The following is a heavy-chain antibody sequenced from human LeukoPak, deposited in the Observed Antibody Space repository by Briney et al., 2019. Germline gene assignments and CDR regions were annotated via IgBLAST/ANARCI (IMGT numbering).Heavy chain of an antibody. CDR3: ARGRGWLVREYFDY. CDR2: IYYSGST. J-gene: IGHJ4*02. D-gene: IGHD6-19*01. V-gene: IGHV4-39*07. Sequence: SETLSLTCTVSGGSISSSSYYWGWIRQPPGKGLERIGSIYYSGSTYYNPSLKSRVTISVDTSKNQFSLKLSSVTAADTAVYYCARGRGWLVREYFDYWGQGTLVTVSS. CDR1: GGSISSSSYY.